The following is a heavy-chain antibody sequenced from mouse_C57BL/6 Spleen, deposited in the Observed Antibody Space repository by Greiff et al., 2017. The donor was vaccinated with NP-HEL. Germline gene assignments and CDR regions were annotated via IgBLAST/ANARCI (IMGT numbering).Heavy chain of an antibody. CDR1: GYTFTSYW. CDR3: ARWEDYDYDYYAMDY. Sequence: QVQLKESGAELAKPGASVKLSCKASGYTFTSYWMHWVKQRPGQGLEWIGYINPSSGYTKYNPKFKDKATLTADKSSSTAYMQLSSLTYEDAAVYYCARWEDYDYDYYAMDYWGQGTSVTVSS. D-gene: IGHD2-4*01. V-gene: IGHV1-7*01. J-gene: IGHJ4*01. CDR2: INPSSGYT.